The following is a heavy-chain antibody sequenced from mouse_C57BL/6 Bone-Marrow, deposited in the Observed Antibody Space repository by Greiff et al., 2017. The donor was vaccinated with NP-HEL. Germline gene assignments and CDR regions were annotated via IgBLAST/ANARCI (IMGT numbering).Heavy chain of an antibody. CDR2: ISSGSSTI. Sequence: EVKVVESGGGLVKPGGSLTLSCAASGFTFSDYGMHWVRQAPEKGLEWVAYISSGSSTIYYADTVKGRFTLSRDNAKNTLFLQMTSLRAEDTAMYYCAKNYDYDWGQGTSVTVSS. V-gene: IGHV5-17*01. D-gene: IGHD2-4*01. CDR3: AKNYDYD. J-gene: IGHJ4*01. CDR1: GFTFSDYG.